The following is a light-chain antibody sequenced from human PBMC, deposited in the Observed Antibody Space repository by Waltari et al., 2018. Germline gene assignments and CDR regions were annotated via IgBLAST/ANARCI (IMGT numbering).Light chain of an antibody. J-gene: IGLJ2*01. CDR3: SSYAGSSVA. V-gene: IGLV2-11*01. CDR1: NSDVGGYNY. CDR2: DVT. Sequence: QSALTQPRSVSGSPGQSVTISCSGSNSDVGGYNYVSWYQQHPGKAPKLMISDVTKRPSGVPDRFSGSNSGNTASLTISGLQAEDEADYCCSSYAGSSVAFGGGTKLTVL.